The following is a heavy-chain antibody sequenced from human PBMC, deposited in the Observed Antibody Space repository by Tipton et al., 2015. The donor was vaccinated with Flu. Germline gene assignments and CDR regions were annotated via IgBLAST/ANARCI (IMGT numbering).Heavy chain of an antibody. CDR3: ARRVDTLKSIDY. CDR2: VNLNSGGT. D-gene: IGHD5-18*01. Sequence: QVQLVQSGAEVKKPGASVKVSCKASGFTFTGDYLQWVRQAPGQGLEWMGWVNLNSGGTKYAQKFQGRVSMTRDTSITTAYMELSRLTSDDTAVYYCARRVDTLKSIDYWGQGTLVTVSS. CDR1: GFTFTGDY. J-gene: IGHJ4*02. V-gene: IGHV1-2*02.